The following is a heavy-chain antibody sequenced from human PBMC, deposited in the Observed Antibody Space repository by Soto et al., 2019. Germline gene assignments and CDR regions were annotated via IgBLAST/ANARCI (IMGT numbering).Heavy chain of an antibody. CDR3: ARDPRYSSSYDY. CDR1: GYTFTGYY. D-gene: IGHD6-13*01. J-gene: IGHJ4*02. CDR2: INGDNGNT. Sequence: ASVKVSCKASGYTFTGYYMHWVRQAPGQRLEWMGWINGDNGNTKYSQQFQGRVTITRDTSASTAYMELSSLRSEDTAVYYCARDPRYSSSYDYWGQGTLVTVSS. V-gene: IGHV1-3*01.